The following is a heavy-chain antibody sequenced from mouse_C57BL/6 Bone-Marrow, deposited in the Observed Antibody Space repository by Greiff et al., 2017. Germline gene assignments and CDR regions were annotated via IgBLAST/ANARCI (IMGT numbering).Heavy chain of an antibody. V-gene: IGHV5-12*01. CDR3: ARDYDGVAY. CDR2: ISNGGGST. J-gene: IGHJ3*01. Sequence: EVQLVESGGGLVQPGGSLKLSCAASGFTFSDYYMYWVRQTPEKRLEWVAYISNGGGSTYYPDTVKGRFTISRDNAKNTLYLQMSRLKSEDTAMYYCARDYDGVAYWGQGTLVTVSA. CDR1: GFTFSDYY. D-gene: IGHD2-4*01.